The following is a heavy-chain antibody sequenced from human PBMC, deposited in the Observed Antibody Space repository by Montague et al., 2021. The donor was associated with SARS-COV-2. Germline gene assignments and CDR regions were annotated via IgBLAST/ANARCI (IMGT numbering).Heavy chain of an antibody. J-gene: IGHJ4*02. CDR1: GFDFSSYP. CDR3: VGALDIVVVAATMGFEH. V-gene: IGHV3-30-3*01. Sequence: SLRLSCSASGFDFSSYPMHWVCQAPGKGLEWVAVISYDGSNQYYVDSVKGRFTISRDNSKNTVFLQMNSLRADDTAVYYCVGALDIVVVAATMGFEHWGQGTLVTVSA. D-gene: IGHD2-2*03. CDR2: ISYDGSNQ.